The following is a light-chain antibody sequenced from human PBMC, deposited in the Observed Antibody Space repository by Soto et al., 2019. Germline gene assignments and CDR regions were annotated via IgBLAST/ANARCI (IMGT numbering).Light chain of an antibody. CDR3: QQYNDWWT. Sequence: EIVMTQSPATLSVSPGEGATLSCRASQSVINNLTWYQQKPGQPPRLLIYGASTRATGVPGRFRGSGSRTEFTLTISSLQSEDFAVYYCQQYNDWWTFGQGTTGDIK. CDR2: GAS. V-gene: IGKV3-15*01. J-gene: IGKJ1*01. CDR1: QSVINN.